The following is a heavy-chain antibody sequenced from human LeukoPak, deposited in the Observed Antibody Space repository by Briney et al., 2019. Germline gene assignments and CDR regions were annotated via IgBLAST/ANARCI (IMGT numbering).Heavy chain of an antibody. D-gene: IGHD6-13*01. V-gene: IGHV3-23*01. J-gene: IGHJ4*02. Sequence: PGGSLSLSCAASGFTFTSYGMSWVRQAPGKGLEWVSAIGGSGANTYYADSVKGRFTISRDNSKNTLYLQMNSLRVEDTAVYYCAKVSSSWYESDYWGQGTLVTVSS. CDR3: AKVSSSWYESDY. CDR2: IGGSGANT. CDR1: GFTFTSYG.